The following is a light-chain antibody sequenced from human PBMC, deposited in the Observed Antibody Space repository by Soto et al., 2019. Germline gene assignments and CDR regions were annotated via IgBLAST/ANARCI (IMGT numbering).Light chain of an antibody. CDR2: GAS. CDR3: QQYNNWPPIT. CDR1: QSVSSD. Sequence: EIVMTQSPATLSVSPGERATLSCRASQSVSSDVAWYQQKPGQAPRLLIYGASNRSTDIPDRFSGSGSGTEFTITISGLQSEDFAFYYCQQYNNWPPITFGQGTRLEI. J-gene: IGKJ5*01. V-gene: IGKV3-15*01.